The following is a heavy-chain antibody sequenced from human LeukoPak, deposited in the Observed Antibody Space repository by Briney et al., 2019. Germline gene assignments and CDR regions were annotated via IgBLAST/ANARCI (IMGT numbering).Heavy chain of an antibody. V-gene: IGHV1-8*03. J-gene: IGHJ1*01. CDR2: MNPNSGNT. Sequence: ASVKVSCKASGYTFTSYDINWVRQATGQGLEWMGWMNPNSGNTGYAQKFQGRVTITRNTSISTAYMELSSLRSEDTAVYYCARSFFGAMGYFQHWSQGTLVTVSS. CDR1: GYTFTSYD. CDR3: ARSFFGAMGYFQH. D-gene: IGHD3-3*01.